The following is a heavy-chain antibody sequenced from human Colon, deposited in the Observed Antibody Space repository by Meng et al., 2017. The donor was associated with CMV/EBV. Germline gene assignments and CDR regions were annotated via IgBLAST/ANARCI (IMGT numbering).Heavy chain of an antibody. CDR3: ARDQTTESYYYYGMDV. CDR1: GGSISSYY. Sequence: SETLSLTCTVSGGSISSYYWSWIRQPPGKGLEWIGYIYYSGSTNYNPSLKSRVTISVDTSTNQFSLKLSSVTAADTAVYYCARDQTTESYYYYGMDVWGQGTTVTVSS. CDR2: IYYSGST. D-gene: IGHD4-11*01. V-gene: IGHV4-59*01. J-gene: IGHJ6*02.